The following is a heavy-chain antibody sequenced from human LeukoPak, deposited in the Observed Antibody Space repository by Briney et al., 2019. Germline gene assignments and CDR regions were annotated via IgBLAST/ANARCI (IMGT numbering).Heavy chain of an antibody. CDR3: ARIKGGYTYGSFDY. D-gene: IGHD5-18*01. CDR2: IYKSGST. V-gene: IGHV4-59*01. CDR1: GGSFSGYY. Sequence: EASETLSLTCAVYGGSFSGYYWSWIRQPPGEGLEWIGYIYKSGSTSYNPSFKSRVTISVDTSKSQFSLKLSSVTAADTAVYYCARIKGGYTYGSFDYWGQGTLVTVSS. J-gene: IGHJ4*02.